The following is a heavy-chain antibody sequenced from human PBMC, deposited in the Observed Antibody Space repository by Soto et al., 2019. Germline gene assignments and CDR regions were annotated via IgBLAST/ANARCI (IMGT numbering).Heavy chain of an antibody. D-gene: IGHD2-2*01. CDR3: AKGGYCSSTSWRRNYYYGMDV. Sequence: EVQLLESGGGLVQPGGSLRPSCEASGFTFSSNAMSWVGQAPGRGLEWVSAIVGRGGSTYYADSVKGRFTISRDNSKNTLYLQMNSLRAEDTAVYYCAKGGYCSSTSWRRNYYYGMDVWGQGTTVTVSS. J-gene: IGHJ6*02. CDR2: IVGRGGST. CDR1: GFTFSSNA. V-gene: IGHV3-23*01.